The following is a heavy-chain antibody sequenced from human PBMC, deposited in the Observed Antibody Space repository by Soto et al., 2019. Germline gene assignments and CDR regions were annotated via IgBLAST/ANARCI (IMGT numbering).Heavy chain of an antibody. CDR3: TTDPKRLIGGPII. Sequence: GGSLRLSCAASGFTFSNAWMNWVRQAPGKGLEWVGRIKSKTDGGTTDYAAPVKGRFTISRDDSKNTLYLQMNSLKTEDTAVYYCTTDPKRLIGGPIIWGQGTMVTVSS. J-gene: IGHJ3*02. CDR1: GFTFSNAW. D-gene: IGHD2-15*01. CDR2: IKSKTDGGTT. V-gene: IGHV3-15*07.